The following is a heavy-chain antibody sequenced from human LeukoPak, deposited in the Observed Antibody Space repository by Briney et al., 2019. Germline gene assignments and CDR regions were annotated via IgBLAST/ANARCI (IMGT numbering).Heavy chain of an antibody. V-gene: IGHV5-51*01. CDR3: ARRLKYSSSSYYYYYGMDV. CDR2: IYPGDSDT. J-gene: IGHJ6*02. CDR1: GYSFTSYW. D-gene: IGHD6-6*01. Sequence: GESLKISCKGSGYSFTSYWIGWVRQMPGKGLEWMGIIYPGDSDTRYSPSFQGQVTISADKSISTAYLQWSSLKASDTAMYYCARRLKYSSSSYYYYYGMDVWGQGTTVTVSS.